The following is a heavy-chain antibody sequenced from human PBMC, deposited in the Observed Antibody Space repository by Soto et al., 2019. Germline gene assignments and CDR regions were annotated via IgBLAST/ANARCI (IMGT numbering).Heavy chain of an antibody. J-gene: IGHJ6*02. Sequence: GGSLRLSCAASGFTFSSYAMSWVRQAPGKGLEWVSAISGSGGSTYYADSVKGRFTISRDNSKNTLYLQMNSLRAEDTGGYYCSKVAGLRGDWSCLIYYYYYGMHGWGQGTTVTVS. CDR2: ISGSGGST. CDR1: GFTFSSYA. D-gene: IGHD2-21*01. CDR3: SKVAGLRGDWSCLIYYYYYGMHG. V-gene: IGHV3-23*01.